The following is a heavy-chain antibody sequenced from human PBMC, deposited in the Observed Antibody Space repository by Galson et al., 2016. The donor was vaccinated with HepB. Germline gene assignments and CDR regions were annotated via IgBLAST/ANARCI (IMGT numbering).Heavy chain of an antibody. J-gene: IGHJ6*03. V-gene: IGHV3-66*01. CDR2: VYSGGYI. CDR1: GFTVSNNY. CDR3: AREAHSSGWYNMDV. Sequence: SLRLSCAASGFTVSNNYMSWVRQAPGKGLEWVAVVYSGGYIYYADSVKGRFTISRDSSKSTLYLQMNSLRAEDTAVYYCAREAHSSGWYNMDVWGKGTTVTVSS. D-gene: IGHD6-19*01.